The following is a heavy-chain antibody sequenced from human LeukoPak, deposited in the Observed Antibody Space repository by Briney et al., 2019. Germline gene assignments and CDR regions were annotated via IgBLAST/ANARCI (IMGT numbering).Heavy chain of an antibody. CDR1: GFTFSRYG. CDR2: ISFDGSQE. J-gene: IGHJ4*02. Sequence: GGSLRLSCAASGFTFSRYGMHWVRLPPGKGLQWVSAISFDGSQEFYADSVRGRFTISRDNAKGTVNLEVNSLRAEDTAVYYCAKGGYDQFYYFDYWGQGTLVTVSS. V-gene: IGHV3-30*02. CDR3: AKGGYDQFYYFDY. D-gene: IGHD5-12*01.